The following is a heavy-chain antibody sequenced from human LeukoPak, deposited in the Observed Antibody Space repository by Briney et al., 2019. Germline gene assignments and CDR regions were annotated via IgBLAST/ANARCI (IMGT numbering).Heavy chain of an antibody. CDR3: ARTRTLLTPFFDY. CDR2: IYTSGST. V-gene: IGHV3-53*01. J-gene: IGHJ4*02. D-gene: IGHD4/OR15-4a*01. Sequence: GGSLRLSCAASGFTVSSNYISWVRQAPGKGLEWVSLIYTSGSTYYADSVKGRFTISRDNSKNTLYLQMNSLRAEDTAVYYCARTRTLLTPFFDYWGQGTLVTVSS. CDR1: GFTVSSNY.